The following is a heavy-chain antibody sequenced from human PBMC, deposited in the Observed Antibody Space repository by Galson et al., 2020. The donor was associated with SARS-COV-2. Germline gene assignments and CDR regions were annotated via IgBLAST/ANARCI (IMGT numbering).Heavy chain of an antibody. CDR1: GFTFSRYA. CDR2: ISGGGGST. J-gene: IGHJ4*02. V-gene: IGHV3-23*01. Sequence: GESLKISCAASGFTFSRYALAWVRQAPGKGLEWVSGISGGGGSTYYVDSVKGRFTISRDTSQNTVHLQMSSLRAEDTAIYYCAKDRGNDYGDQLDFWGQGTLVTVSS. CDR3: AKDRGNDYGDQLDF. D-gene: IGHD4-17*01.